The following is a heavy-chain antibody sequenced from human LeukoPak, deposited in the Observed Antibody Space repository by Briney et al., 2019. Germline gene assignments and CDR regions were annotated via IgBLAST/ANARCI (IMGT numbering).Heavy chain of an antibody. CDR3: AKDFGRNLGGPGY. CDR2: ISGDGYST. J-gene: IGHJ4*02. V-gene: IGHV3-23*01. Sequence: GGSLRLSCAASGFTFSTYTMAWVRQAPGGGLEWVSGISGDGYSTYYADSVKGRFVISRDNSKSTLYLQMNSLRAEDTAVYYCAKDFGRNLGGPGYWGRGTRVTVSS. CDR1: GFTFSTYT. D-gene: IGHD3-10*01.